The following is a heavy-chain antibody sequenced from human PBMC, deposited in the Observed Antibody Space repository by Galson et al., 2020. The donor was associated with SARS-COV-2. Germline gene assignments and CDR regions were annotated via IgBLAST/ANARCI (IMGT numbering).Heavy chain of an antibody. Sequence: SETLSLTCSVSGGSIRSSSYYWGWIRQPPGKGLEWIGSIYYSGTTYYNPSLKSRVTISVDTSNNQFSLRLSSVTAADTAVYYCARNPYGDHRLNWFDPWGQGTLVTVSS. V-gene: IGHV4-39*01. CDR2: IYYSGTT. D-gene: IGHD4-17*01. J-gene: IGHJ5*02. CDR3: ARNPYGDHRLNWFDP. CDR1: GGSIRSSSYY.